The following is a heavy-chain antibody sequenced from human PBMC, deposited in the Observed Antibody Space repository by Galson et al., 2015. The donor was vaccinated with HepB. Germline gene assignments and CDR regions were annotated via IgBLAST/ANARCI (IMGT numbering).Heavy chain of an antibody. CDR3: ARAIESEYQLLTNWFDP. CDR2: ISAYNGNT. V-gene: IGHV1-18*01. CDR1: GYTFTSYG. Sequence: SVKVSCKASGYTFTSYGISWVRQAPGQGLEWMGWISAYNGNTNYAQKLQGRVTMTTDTSTSTAYMELRSLRSDDTAVYYCARAIESEYQLLTNWFDPWGQGTLVTVSS. J-gene: IGHJ5*02. D-gene: IGHD2-2*01.